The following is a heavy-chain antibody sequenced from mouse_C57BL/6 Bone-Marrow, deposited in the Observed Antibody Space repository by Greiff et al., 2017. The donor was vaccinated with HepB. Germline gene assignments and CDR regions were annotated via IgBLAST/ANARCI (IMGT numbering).Heavy chain of an antibody. CDR3: ARSIVIFAY. V-gene: IGHV1-69*01. Sequence: QVQLQQSGAELVMPGASVKLSCKASGYTFTSYWMHWVKQRPGQGLEWIGEIDPSDSYTNYNQKFKGKSTLTVDKSSSTAYMQLSSLTSEDSAVYYCARSIVIFAYWGQGKGVTVSA. CDR2: IDPSDSYT. J-gene: IGHJ3*01. CDR1: GYTFTSYW.